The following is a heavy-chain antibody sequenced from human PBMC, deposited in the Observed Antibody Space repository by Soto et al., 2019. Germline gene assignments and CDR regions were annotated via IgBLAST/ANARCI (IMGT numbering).Heavy chain of an antibody. J-gene: IGHJ4*02. V-gene: IGHV1-24*01. D-gene: IGHD6-19*01. CDR3: ATVGYSGGRGGFVY. Sequence: QVRLVQSGAEVKKPGASVKVSCKVSGYTLTELSMHWVRQAPGKGLEWMGGFDPEDGEKIYAQKFQGRVTMTEDTSTDTAYMELSGLRSEDTAVYYCATVGYSGGRGGFVYWGQGTLVTVSS. CDR2: FDPEDGEK. CDR1: GYTLTELS.